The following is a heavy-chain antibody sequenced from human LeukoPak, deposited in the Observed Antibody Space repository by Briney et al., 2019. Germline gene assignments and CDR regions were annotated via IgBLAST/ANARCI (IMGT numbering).Heavy chain of an antibody. CDR3: ARDMTTVTTWNWFDP. J-gene: IGHJ5*02. CDR2: INPSGGST. CDR1: GYTFTSYY. Sequence: GASVKVSCKASGYTFTSYYMHWVRQAPGQGLEWMGIINPSGGSTSYAQKFQGRVTMTRDTSTSTVYMELSSLRSEDTAVYYCARDMTTVTTWNWFDPWGQGTLVTVSS. V-gene: IGHV1-46*01. D-gene: IGHD4-17*01.